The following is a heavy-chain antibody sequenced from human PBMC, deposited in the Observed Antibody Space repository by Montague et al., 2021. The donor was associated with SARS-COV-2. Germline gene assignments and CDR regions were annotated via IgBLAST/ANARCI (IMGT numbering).Heavy chain of an antibody. CDR2: IDWDGDK. Sequence: PALVKPTQTLTLTCTFSGFSLRTAGTCVSWIRQPPGKAPQWLARIDWDGDKYYSRTLETRVSISTDTAKTRVVLTMTNVDPMDTATYYCARLSGVAPRCYYEGMDVWGQGTAVTVS. CDR1: GFSLRTAGTC. V-gene: IGHV2-70*11. J-gene: IGHJ6*02. D-gene: IGHD7-27*01. CDR3: ARLSGVAPRCYYEGMDV.